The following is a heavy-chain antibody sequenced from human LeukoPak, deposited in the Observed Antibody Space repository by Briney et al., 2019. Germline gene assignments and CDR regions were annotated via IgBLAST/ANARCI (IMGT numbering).Heavy chain of an antibody. Sequence: GGSLRLSCAASGFTFSSYALSWVRQAPGKGLEWVSAISGSGGSTYYADSVKGRFTISRDNSKNTLYLQMNSLRAEDTAAYYCAKDGAVTIFGSFDPWGQGTLVTVSS. CDR2: ISGSGGST. J-gene: IGHJ5*02. V-gene: IGHV3-23*01. CDR1: GFTFSSYA. CDR3: AKDGAVTIFGSFDP. D-gene: IGHD3-3*01.